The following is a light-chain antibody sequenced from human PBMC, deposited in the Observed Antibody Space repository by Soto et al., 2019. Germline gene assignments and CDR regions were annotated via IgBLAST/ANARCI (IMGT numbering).Light chain of an antibody. Sequence: QSVLTQPASVSGSPGQSITISCTGTSSDVGGYNYVSWYQQHPGKAPKLMIYEVSNRPSGVSNRFSGSKSGNTASLTISGLQAEDEADYYCGSYTSSSTLEGVFGTGTKVTVL. J-gene: IGLJ1*01. CDR1: SSDVGGYNY. V-gene: IGLV2-14*01. CDR3: GSYTSSSTLEGV. CDR2: EVS.